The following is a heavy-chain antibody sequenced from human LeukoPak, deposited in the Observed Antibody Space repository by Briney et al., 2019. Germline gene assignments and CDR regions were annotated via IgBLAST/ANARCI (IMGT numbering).Heavy chain of an antibody. D-gene: IGHD6-13*01. V-gene: IGHV4-30-4*02. Sequence: SETLSLTCTVSGGSISSGDYYWSWIRQPPGKGLEWIGYIYYSGSTYYNPSLKSRVTISVDTSKNQFSLKLSSVTAADAAVYYCARPGIAATGNAFDIWGQGTMVIVSS. CDR2: IYYSGST. CDR1: GGSISSGDYY. J-gene: IGHJ3*02. CDR3: ARPGIAATGNAFDI.